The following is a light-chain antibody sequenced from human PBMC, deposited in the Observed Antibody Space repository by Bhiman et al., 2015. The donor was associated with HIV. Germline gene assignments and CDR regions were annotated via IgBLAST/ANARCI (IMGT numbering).Light chain of an antibody. V-gene: IGLV2-8*01. CDR2: EVT. J-gene: IGLJ1*01. CDR1: SSDIGGYHF. CDR3: GSYSSSSTLL. Sequence: QSALTQPPSASGSPGQSVTISCTGTSSDIGGYHFVSWYQQHPGKAPKLMIYEVTKRPSGVPDRFSGSKSGNTASLTISGLQAEDEADYYCGSYSSSSTLLFGTGTKVTVL.